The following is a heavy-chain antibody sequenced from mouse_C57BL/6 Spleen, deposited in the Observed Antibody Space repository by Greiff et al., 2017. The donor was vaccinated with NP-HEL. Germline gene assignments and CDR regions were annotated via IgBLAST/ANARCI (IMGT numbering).Heavy chain of an antibody. Sequence: VQLQQSGAELVKPGASVKLSCKASGYTFTSYWMQWVKQRPGQGLEWIGEIDPSDSYTNYNQKFKGKATLTVDTSSSTAYMQLSSLTSEDSAVYYFASYGNFLYYYAMDYWGQGTSVTVSS. CDR2: IDPSDSYT. V-gene: IGHV1-50*01. D-gene: IGHD2-1*01. CDR3: ASYGNFLYYYAMDY. J-gene: IGHJ4*01. CDR1: GYTFTSYW.